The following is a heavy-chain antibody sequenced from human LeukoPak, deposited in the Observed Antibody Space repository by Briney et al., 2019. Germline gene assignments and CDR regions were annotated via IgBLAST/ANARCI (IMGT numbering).Heavy chain of an antibody. CDR3: ARTRDYYYYMDV. CDR1: GYAFTSYG. CDR2: ISAYNGNT. Sequence: ASVKVSCKASGYAFTSYGISWVRQAPGQGLEWMGWISAYNGNTNYAQKLQGRVTMTTDTSTSTAYMELRSLRSDDTAVYYCARTRDYYYYMDVWGKGTTVTVSS. D-gene: IGHD2-2*01. J-gene: IGHJ6*03. V-gene: IGHV1-18*01.